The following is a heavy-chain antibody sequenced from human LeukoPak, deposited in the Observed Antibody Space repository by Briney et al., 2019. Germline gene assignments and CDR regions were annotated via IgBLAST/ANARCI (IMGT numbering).Heavy chain of an antibody. J-gene: IGHJ4*02. V-gene: IGHV1-46*01. Sequence: ASVKVSCKASGYTFTSYYMHWVRQAPGQGLEWMGIINPSGGSTSDAQKFQGRVTMTRDTSTSTVYMELSSLRTEDTAAYHCARDRSPQLYGYFDYWGQGTLVTVSS. CDR3: ARDRSPQLYGYFDY. CDR1: GYTFTSYY. CDR2: INPSGGST. D-gene: IGHD2-15*01.